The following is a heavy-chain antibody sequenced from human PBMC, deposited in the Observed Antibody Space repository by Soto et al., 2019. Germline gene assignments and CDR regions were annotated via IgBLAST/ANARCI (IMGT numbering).Heavy chain of an antibody. CDR1: GFTFSSYG. CDR3: ATLAFPRYYYYYMDV. CDR2: IWYDGSNK. V-gene: IGHV3-33*01. J-gene: IGHJ6*03. Sequence: PGGSLRLSCAASGFTFSSYGMHWVRQAPGKGLEWVAVIWYDGSNKYYADSVKGRFTISRDNSKNTLYLQMNSLRAEDTAVYYCATLAFPRYYYYYMDVWGKGTTVTVSS.